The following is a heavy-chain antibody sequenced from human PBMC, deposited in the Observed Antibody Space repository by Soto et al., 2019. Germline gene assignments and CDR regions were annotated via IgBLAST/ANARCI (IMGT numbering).Heavy chain of an antibody. J-gene: IGHJ6*02. CDR2: ISAYNGNT. CDR1: GYTFTSYG. D-gene: IGHD6-6*01. Sequence: GASVKVSCKASGYTFTSYGISWVRQAPGQGLEWMGWISAYNGNTNYAQKLQGRVTMTTDTSTSTAYMELRSLRSDDTAVYYCARDGVLEYSSSSDYYYYYGMDVWGQGTKVTVYS. CDR3: ARDGVLEYSSSSDYYYYYGMDV. V-gene: IGHV1-18*01.